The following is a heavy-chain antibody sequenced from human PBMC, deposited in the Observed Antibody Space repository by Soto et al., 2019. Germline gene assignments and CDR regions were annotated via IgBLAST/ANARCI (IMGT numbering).Heavy chain of an antibody. CDR2: IIPIFGTA. V-gene: IGHV1-69*13. D-gene: IGHD5-18*01. J-gene: IGHJ4*02. CDR3: ARAGGGYSYEYYFDY. Sequence: SVKVSCKASGGTFSSYAISWVRQDHEQGLEWMGGIIPIFGTANYAQKFQGRVTITADESTSTAYMELSSLRSEDTAVYYCARAGGGYSYEYYFDYWGQGTLVTVSS. CDR1: GGTFSSYA.